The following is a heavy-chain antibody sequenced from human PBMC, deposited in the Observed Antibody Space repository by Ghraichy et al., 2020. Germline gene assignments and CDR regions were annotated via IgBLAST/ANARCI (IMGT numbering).Heavy chain of an antibody. CDR3: APLRGYCSSTNCYLGEGG. CDR2: ISSSSSYI. Sequence: LSLTCAASGFTFSSYSMNWVRQAPGKGLEWVSSISSSSSYIYYADSVKGRFTISRDNAKNSLYLQMNSLRAEDTAVYYCAPLRGYCSSTNCYLGEGGWGQGTLVTVSS. V-gene: IGHV3-21*01. J-gene: IGHJ4*02. CDR1: GFTFSSYS. D-gene: IGHD2-2*01.